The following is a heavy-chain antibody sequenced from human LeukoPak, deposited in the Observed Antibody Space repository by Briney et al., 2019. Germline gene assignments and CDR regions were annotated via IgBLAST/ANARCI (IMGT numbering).Heavy chain of an antibody. D-gene: IGHD3-3*01. CDR3: AKDHYWSIDY. Sequence: GGSLRLSCAASGFDFSSNWMHWVRHAPGQGLVWVSRIKGDGISTNYADSVRGRFTISRDIAKNTLYLQMNSLRAEDTGVYYCAKDHYWSIDYWGRGTLVTVSS. CDR2: IKGDGIST. V-gene: IGHV3-74*01. CDR1: GFDFSSNW. J-gene: IGHJ4*02.